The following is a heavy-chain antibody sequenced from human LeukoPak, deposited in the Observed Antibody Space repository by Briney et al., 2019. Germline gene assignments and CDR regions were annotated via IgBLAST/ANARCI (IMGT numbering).Heavy chain of an antibody. CDR1: GGSISNNNW. Sequence: SGTLSLTCAVSGGSISNNNWWTWVRQPPGKGLEWIGEIYHSGITNYNPSLKSRVAISVDRSKSQFSLKLSSVTAADTAVYYCARGGSLAFGYWGQGTLVTVSS. CDR3: ARGGSLAFGY. D-gene: IGHD1-26*01. CDR2: IYHSGIT. V-gene: IGHV4-4*02. J-gene: IGHJ4*02.